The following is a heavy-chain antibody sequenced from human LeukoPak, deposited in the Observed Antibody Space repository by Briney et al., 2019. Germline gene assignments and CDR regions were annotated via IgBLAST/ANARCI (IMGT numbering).Heavy chain of an antibody. J-gene: IGHJ4*02. V-gene: IGHV1-46*01. Sequence: ASVKVSCKASGYTFSSYYIHWVRQAPGQGLEWMGIINPSAGNTGYAQKFQARVTMTRDTSTSTVYMELSSLRSEDTAVYYCAKEPPIQCYFDHWGQGTLVTVSS. CDR1: GYTFSSYY. CDR3: AKEPPIQCYFDH. CDR2: INPSAGNT.